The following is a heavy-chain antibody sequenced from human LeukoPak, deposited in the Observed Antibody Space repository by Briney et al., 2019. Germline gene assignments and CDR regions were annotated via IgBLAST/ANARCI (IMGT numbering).Heavy chain of an antibody. CDR1: GFTFSSYA. D-gene: IGHD6-19*01. CDR2: ISGSDGST. V-gene: IGHV3-23*01. J-gene: IGHJ4*02. Sequence: PGGSLRLSCAASGFTFSSYAMSWVRQAPGKGLEWVSAISGSDGSTNYADSVKGRFSISRDNSKNTLYLQMKSLRAEDTAVYYCAKSGIWAVAGTYLDYWGQGTLVTVSS. CDR3: AKSGIWAVAGTYLDY.